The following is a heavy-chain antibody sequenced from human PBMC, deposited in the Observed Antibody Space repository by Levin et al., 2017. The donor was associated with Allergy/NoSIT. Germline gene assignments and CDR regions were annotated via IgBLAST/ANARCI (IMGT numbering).Heavy chain of an antibody. CDR1: GFTFGNHA. V-gene: IGHV3-23*01. D-gene: IGHD6-13*01. CDR2: IRPNSERT. CDR3: AREQGASGWYTVDF. J-gene: IGHJ4*02. Sequence: GESLKISCAASGFTFGNHAMTWVRHAPGKGLEWVSTIRPNSERTYFADSVKGRFTVSRDDSMNLMYLQMNSLRVDDAAVYYCAREQGASGWYTVDFWGQGTLVTVSS.